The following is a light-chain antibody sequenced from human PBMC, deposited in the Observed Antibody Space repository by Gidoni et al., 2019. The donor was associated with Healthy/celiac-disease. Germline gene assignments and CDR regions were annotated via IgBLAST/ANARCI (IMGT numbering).Light chain of an antibody. CDR3: NSYTSSTTLWV. Sequence: QSALTPPASVSGSPDQSRTLYCTGTSRDVGGFNYVSWYQQHPGQAPKLMIYEVSNRPAGVSNRFSGSKSGNTASLTISGLQAEYVADYYCNSYTSSTTLWVFGTGTKVTVL. J-gene: IGLJ1*01. CDR1: SRDVGGFNY. CDR2: EVS. V-gene: IGLV2-14*01.